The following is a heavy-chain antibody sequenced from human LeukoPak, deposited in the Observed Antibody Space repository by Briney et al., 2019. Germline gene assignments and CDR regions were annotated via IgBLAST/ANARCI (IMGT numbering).Heavy chain of an antibody. CDR2: IYHSGST. V-gene: IGHV4-59*01. Sequence: SETLSLTCTVSGGSLTTYYWSWIRQPPGKGLEWMGCIYHSGSTKYNPSLESRVTISVDTSKNQFSLKLRSATAADTAVYYCARSSRGLGYDFPFDYWGQGTLVTVSS. D-gene: IGHD3-3*01. J-gene: IGHJ4*02. CDR3: ARSSRGLGYDFPFDY. CDR1: GGSLTTYY.